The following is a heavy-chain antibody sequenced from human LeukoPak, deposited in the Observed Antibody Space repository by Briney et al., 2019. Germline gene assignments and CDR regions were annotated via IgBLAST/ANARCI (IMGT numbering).Heavy chain of an antibody. J-gene: IGHJ4*02. D-gene: IGHD3-22*01. CDR1: GYTFTGYY. CDR3: ASSRLNYYDTGFDY. V-gene: IGHV1-2*04. Sequence: ASVKVSCKASGYTFTGYYMHWVRQAPGRGLEWMGWINPNSGGTNYAQKFQGWVIMTRDTSISTAYMELSRLRCDDTAVYYCASSRLNYYDTGFDYWGQGTLVTVSS. CDR2: INPNSGGT.